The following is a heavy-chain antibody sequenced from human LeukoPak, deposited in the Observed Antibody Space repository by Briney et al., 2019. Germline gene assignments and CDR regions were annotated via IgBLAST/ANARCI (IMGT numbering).Heavy chain of an antibody. CDR2: ISYSGTT. CDR1: GGSISRYS. Sequence: PSETLSLTCTVSGGSISRYSWSWIRQPPGKGLEWIGYISYSGTTNYNPSLKSRVTISVDTSKNQFSLKLSSVTAADTAVYYCARHRYTSGWNGIDYWGQGTLVTVSS. D-gene: IGHD6-19*01. J-gene: IGHJ4*02. V-gene: IGHV4-59*08. CDR3: ARHRYTSGWNGIDY.